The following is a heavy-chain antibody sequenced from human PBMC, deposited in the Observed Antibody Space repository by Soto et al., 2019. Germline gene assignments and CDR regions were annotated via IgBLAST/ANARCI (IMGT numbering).Heavy chain of an antibody. Sequence: QLRLQESGSGLVKPSQTLSLTCAVSGGSISSGGYSWSWIRQPPGKGLEWIGYIYHSGSTYYNPSLKSRVTISVDRSKNQFSLKLSSVTAADTAVYYCARAYKRCFDYWGQGTLVTVSS. CDR3: ARAYKRCFDY. J-gene: IGHJ4*02. CDR1: GGSISSGGYS. V-gene: IGHV4-30-2*01. CDR2: IYHSGST. D-gene: IGHD2-8*01.